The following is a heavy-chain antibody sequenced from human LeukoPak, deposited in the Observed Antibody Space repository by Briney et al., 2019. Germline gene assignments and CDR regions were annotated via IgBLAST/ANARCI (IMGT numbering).Heavy chain of an antibody. CDR3: ATGDDFSNAFDI. V-gene: IGHV1-24*01. D-gene: IGHD3-3*01. Sequence: ASVKVSCKVSGYTLTELSMHWVRQAPGKGLEWMGGFDPEDGETIYAQKFQGRVTMTEDTSTDTAYMELSSLRSEDTAVYYCATGDDFSNAFDIWGQGTMVTVSS. CDR2: FDPEDGET. J-gene: IGHJ3*02. CDR1: GYTLTELS.